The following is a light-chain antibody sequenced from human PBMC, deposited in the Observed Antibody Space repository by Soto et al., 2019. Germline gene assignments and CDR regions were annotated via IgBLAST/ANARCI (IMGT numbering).Light chain of an antibody. CDR3: ETWDSNTRV. V-gene: IGLV4-60*02. CDR1: SGHSSYI. J-gene: IGLJ2*01. Sequence: QLVLTQSSSASASLGSAAKLTCTLSSGHSSYIIAWHHQQPGKAPRYLMKLEGSGSYNKGSGVPDRFSGSSSGADRYLTISNLQFEDEANYYCETWDSNTRVVGGGTQLTVL. CDR2: LEGSGSY.